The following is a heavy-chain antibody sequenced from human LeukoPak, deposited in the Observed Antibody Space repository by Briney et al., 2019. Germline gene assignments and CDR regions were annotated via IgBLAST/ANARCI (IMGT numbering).Heavy chain of an antibody. D-gene: IGHD5-18*01. CDR2: IYYSGST. V-gene: IGHV4-59*01. CDR1: GGSIGTYS. CDR3: ARARYTAMLRLFDY. J-gene: IGHJ4*02. Sequence: PSETLSLTCTVSGGSIGTYSWNWIRQPPGKGLEWIGYIYYSGSTNYNPSLKSRVTISVDTSKNQFSLKLSSVTAADTAVYYCARARYTAMLRLFDYWGQGTLVTVSS.